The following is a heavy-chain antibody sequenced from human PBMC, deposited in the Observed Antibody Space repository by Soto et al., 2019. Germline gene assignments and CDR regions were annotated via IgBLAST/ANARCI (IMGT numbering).Heavy chain of an antibody. CDR3: ARFRDYEGGMDV. D-gene: IGHD4-17*01. Sequence: QVQLVQSGAEVKQPGSSVQVSCKASGGTFRNYPLSWVRQAPGQGLEWMGGINPNSGGTNYAQKFQGWVTMTRDASISTAYMELSRLRSDDTAVYYCARFRDYEGGMDVWGQGTTVTVSS. J-gene: IGHJ6*02. CDR1: GGTFRNYP. CDR2: INPNSGGT. V-gene: IGHV1-2*04.